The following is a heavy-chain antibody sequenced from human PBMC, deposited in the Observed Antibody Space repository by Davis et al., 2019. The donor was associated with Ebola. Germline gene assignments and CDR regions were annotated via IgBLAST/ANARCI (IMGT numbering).Heavy chain of an antibody. D-gene: IGHD3-22*01. CDR1: VITFSSYA. J-gene: IGHJ4*02. V-gene: IGHV3-23*01. CDR2: ISGSGGST. CDR3: ARSFHYYDSSGYLGY. Sequence: GESLKISCTDSVITFSSYAMTWVRQAPGKGLEWVSAISGSGGSTYYADSVKGRFTISRDNAKNSLYLQMNSLRAEDTAVYYCARSFHYYDSSGYLGYWGQGTLVTVSS.